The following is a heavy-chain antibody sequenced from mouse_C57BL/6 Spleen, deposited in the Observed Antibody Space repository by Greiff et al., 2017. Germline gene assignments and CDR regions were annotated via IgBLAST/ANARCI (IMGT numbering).Heavy chain of an antibody. Sequence: EVKRVESGGDLVKPGGSLKLSCAASGFTFSSYGMSWVRQTPDQRLEWVASICSGGSYTYYPDSVKGRFTISRDNTKNTLYLQMSSLKSEDTSMYYCARCGYSNPYFDYWGQGTTLTVSS. CDR3: ARCGYSNPYFDY. V-gene: IGHV5-6*01. CDR2: ICSGGSYT. D-gene: IGHD2-5*01. J-gene: IGHJ2*01. CDR1: GFTFSSYG.